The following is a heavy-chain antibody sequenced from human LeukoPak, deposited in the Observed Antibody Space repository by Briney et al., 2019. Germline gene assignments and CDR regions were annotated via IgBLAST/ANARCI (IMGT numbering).Heavy chain of an antibody. CDR1: GGSISSFF. Sequence: PSETLSLTCTVSGGSISSFFRSWIRQPAGRELEWLGRMYANGNANYNPSLKSRISMSVDTSRSQISLNLTSVTAADTATYYCARDIVAASSDGFDVWGQGTTVIVSS. V-gene: IGHV4-4*07. J-gene: IGHJ3*01. D-gene: IGHD2-21*01. CDR2: MYANGNA. CDR3: ARDIVAASSDGFDV.